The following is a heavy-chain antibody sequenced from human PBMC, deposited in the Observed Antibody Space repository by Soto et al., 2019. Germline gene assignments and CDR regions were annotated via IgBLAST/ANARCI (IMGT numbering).Heavy chain of an antibody. CDR3: ARDRVEWRWYFDL. D-gene: IGHD3-3*01. CDR1: RFTFSSYV. CDR2: VSYDGTNK. Sequence: GGSLILSCAAFRFTFSSYVMHWVRQAPGKGLEWVAVVSYDGTNKHYAATAKGRFTISRDNSKNSLYLQMNSLRPEDTAVYYCARDRVEWRWYFDLWGRGTLVTVSS. J-gene: IGHJ2*01. V-gene: IGHV3-30-3*01.